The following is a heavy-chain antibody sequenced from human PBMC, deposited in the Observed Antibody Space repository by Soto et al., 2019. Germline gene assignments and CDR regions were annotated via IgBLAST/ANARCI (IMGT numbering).Heavy chain of an antibody. CDR1: GFSLSTSGVC. CDR2: INWDDDK. D-gene: IGHD6-19*01. Sequence: QITLKESGPTLVKPTQTLTLTCTFCGFSLSTSGVCVGWIRQPPGKTLEWLTLINWDDDKRYKPSLKNRLTITKDTSKNQVVLTMTNMDPVDTATYYCAHRRRLGSDWYTFDYWGQGTPVTVSS. V-gene: IGHV2-5*02. CDR3: AHRRRLGSDWYTFDY. J-gene: IGHJ4*02.